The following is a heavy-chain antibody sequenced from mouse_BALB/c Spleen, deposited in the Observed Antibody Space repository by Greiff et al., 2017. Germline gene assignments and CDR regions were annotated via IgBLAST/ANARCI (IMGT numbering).Heavy chain of an antibody. CDR1: GYSITSGYY. Sequence: VQLKQSGPGLVKPSQSLSLTCSVTGYSITSGYYWNWIRQFPGNKLEWMGYISYDGSNNYNPSLKNRISITRDTSKNQFFLKLNSVTTEDTATYYCAREGYYYGSSYGRDYFDYWGQGTTLTVSS. CDR3: AREGYYYGSSYGRDYFDY. D-gene: IGHD1-1*01. J-gene: IGHJ2*01. V-gene: IGHV3-6*02. CDR2: ISYDGSN.